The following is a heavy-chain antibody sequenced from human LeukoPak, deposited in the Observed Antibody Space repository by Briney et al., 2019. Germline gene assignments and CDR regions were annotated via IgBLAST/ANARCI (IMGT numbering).Heavy chain of an antibody. CDR3: ARDRTRLGGYYFDY. CDR2: IYYSGST. Sequence: SETLSLTCTVSGGSLSSGSYYGSWIRQPPGRGLEWIGYIYYSGSTNYNPSRKSRVTISVDTSKNQFSLKLSSVTAADTAVYYCARDRTRLGGYYFDYWGQGTLVTVSS. D-gene: IGHD3-10*01. V-gene: IGHV4-61*01. CDR1: GGSLSSGSYY. J-gene: IGHJ4*02.